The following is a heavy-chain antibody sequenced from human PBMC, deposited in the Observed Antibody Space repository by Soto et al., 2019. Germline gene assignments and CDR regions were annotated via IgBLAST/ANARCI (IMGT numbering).Heavy chain of an antibody. J-gene: IGHJ6*02. V-gene: IGHV3-23*01. CDR3: AKGLGWNDVLGYYGMDV. D-gene: IGHD1-1*01. CDR1: GFTFSSYA. Sequence: GGSLRLSCAASGFTFSSYAMSWVRQAPGKGLEWVSAISGSGGSTYYADSVKGRFTISRDNSKNTLYLQMNSLRAEDTAVYYCAKGLGWNDVLGYYGMDVWGQGTTVTVSS. CDR2: ISGSGGST.